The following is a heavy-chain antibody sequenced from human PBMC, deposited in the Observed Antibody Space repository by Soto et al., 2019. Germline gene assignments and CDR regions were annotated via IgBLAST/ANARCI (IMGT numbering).Heavy chain of an antibody. CDR1: GYTFTKYG. J-gene: IGHJ4*02. CDR3: AREVAAAGGEYDY. Sequence: QVKLVQSGAEVKNPGASVKVSGKASGYTFTKYGIGWVRQAPGQGLEWMGWISAYNGNTNYAQKLQGRVTMTTDTSTSTAHMELRSLRSDDTAVYYCAREVAAAGGEYDYWGQGTLVTVSS. V-gene: IGHV1-18*01. D-gene: IGHD6-13*01. CDR2: ISAYNGNT.